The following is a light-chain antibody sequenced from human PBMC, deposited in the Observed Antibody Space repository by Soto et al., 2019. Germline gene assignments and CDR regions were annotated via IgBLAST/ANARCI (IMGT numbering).Light chain of an antibody. V-gene: IGLV2-14*01. CDR3: SSYTSSGTLVV. J-gene: IGLJ3*02. CDR1: SSDVGTYNY. Sequence: QSALTQPASVSGSPGQSITLSCTGTSSDVGTYNYVSWYQQHPGKAPKLIIYEVRHRPSGVSNRFSGSKSGNTASLTISGLQVEDEADYHCSSYTSSGTLVVFGGGTKVTVL. CDR2: EVR.